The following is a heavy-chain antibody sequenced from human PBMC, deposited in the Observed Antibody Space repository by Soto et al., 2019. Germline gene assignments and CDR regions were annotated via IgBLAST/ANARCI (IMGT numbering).Heavy chain of an antibody. CDR1: GFTFSRYT. V-gene: IGHV3-30*04. CDR2: MSYDGSKK. CDR3: ARDSGLMAFDY. J-gene: IGHJ4*02. Sequence: QVQLVQSGGGVVQPGGSLRLSCVASGFTFSRYTMHWVRQAPGKGLEWVALMSYDGSKKYYADSVKGRLTISRDSSKKTMLLEINGLRHEDTALYYCARDSGLMAFDYWGQGSLVSVSA. D-gene: IGHD2-8*01.